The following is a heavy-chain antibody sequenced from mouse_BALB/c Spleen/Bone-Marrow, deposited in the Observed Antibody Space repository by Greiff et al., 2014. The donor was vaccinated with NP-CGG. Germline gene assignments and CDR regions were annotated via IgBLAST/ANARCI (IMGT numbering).Heavy chain of an antibody. D-gene: IGHD4-1*01. CDR1: GYAFSSYW. CDR2: IYPGDGDT. Sequence: QVQLQQSGAELVRPGSSVKISCKASGYAFSSYWMNWVKQRPGQGLEWIGQIYPGDGDTNYNRKFKGKATLTADKSSSTAYVQLSSLTSEDSAVYFCARVRNWADYWGQGTTLTVSS. CDR3: ARVRNWADY. J-gene: IGHJ2*01. V-gene: IGHV1-80*01.